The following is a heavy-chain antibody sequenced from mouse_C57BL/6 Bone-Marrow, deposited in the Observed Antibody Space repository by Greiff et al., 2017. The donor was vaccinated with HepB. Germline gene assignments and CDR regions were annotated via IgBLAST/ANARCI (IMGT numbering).Heavy chain of an antibody. D-gene: IGHD1-1*01. CDR1: GFNFSDYG. J-gene: IGHJ3*01. CDR2: ISSGSSTI. V-gene: IGHV5-17*01. CDR3: ARRDYYVSSPFAY. Sequence: EVKLQESGGGLVKPGGSLKLSCAASGFNFSDYGMHWVRQAPEKGLEWVAYISSGSSTIYYADTVKGRFTISRDNAKNTLFLQMTSLRSEDTAMYYCARRDYYVSSPFAYWGQGTLVTVSA.